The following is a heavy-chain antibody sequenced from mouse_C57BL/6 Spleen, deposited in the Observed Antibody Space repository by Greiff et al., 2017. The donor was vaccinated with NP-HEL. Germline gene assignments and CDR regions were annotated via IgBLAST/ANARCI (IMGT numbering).Heavy chain of an antibody. J-gene: IGHJ2*01. CDR2: IDPSDSYT. Sequence: VQLQQSGAELVKPGASVKLSCKASGYTFTSYWMQWVKQRPGQGLEWIGEIDPSDSYTNYNQKFKGKATLTVDTSSSTTYMQLSSLTSEDSAVYYCARRLFFDYWGQSTTLTVSS. V-gene: IGHV1-50*01. CDR1: GYTFTSYW. CDR3: ARRLFFDY.